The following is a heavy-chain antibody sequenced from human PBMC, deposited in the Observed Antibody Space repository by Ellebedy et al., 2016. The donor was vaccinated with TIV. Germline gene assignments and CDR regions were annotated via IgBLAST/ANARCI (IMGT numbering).Heavy chain of an antibody. CDR3: ASRRVDTAMAAFDY. J-gene: IGHJ4*02. CDR2: IYYSGST. Sequence: MPGGSLRLSCTVSGGSISSYYWSWIRQPPGKGLEWIGYIYYSGSTNYNPSLKSRVTISVDTSKNQFSLKLSSVTAADTAVYYCASRRVDTAMAAFDYWGQGTLVTVSS. D-gene: IGHD5-18*01. V-gene: IGHV4-59*01. CDR1: GGSISSYY.